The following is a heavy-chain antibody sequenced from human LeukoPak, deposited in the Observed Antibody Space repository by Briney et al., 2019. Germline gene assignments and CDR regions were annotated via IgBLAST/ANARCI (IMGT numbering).Heavy chain of an antibody. Sequence: GGALRLSCAASGFTFSSYGMHWVRQAPGKGVEGVAFIRYDGSNKYYADSVKGRFTISRDNSKNTLYLQMNSLRAEDTAVYYCASNPAGPTVASGDYWGQGTLVTVSS. CDR3: ASNPAGPTVASGDY. V-gene: IGHV3-30*02. CDR2: IRYDGSNK. J-gene: IGHJ4*02. D-gene: IGHD4-23*01. CDR1: GFTFSSYG.